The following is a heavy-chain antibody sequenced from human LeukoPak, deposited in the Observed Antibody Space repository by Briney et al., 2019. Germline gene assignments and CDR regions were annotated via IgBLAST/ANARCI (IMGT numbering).Heavy chain of an antibody. CDR2: IYYSGST. CDR1: GGSISSYY. V-gene: IGHV4-59*08. CDR3: ASKPPGVAFDI. Sequence: SGSLSLTCTVSGGSISSYYWSWIRQPPGKGLEWIGYIYYSGSTNYNPSLKSRVTISVDTSKNQFSLKLSSVTAADTAVYYCASKPPGVAFDIWGQGTTVTVSS. J-gene: IGHJ3*02. D-gene: IGHD3-10*01.